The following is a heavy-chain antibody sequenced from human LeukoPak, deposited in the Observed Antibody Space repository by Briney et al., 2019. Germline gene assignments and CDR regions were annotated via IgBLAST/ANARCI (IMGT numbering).Heavy chain of an antibody. Sequence: GGSLRLSCAASGFTFSSYAMSWVRHAPGEGLEWVSAISDSGGTTYYADSVKGRLTISRDNSKNTLYLQMNSLRGEDTAVYYCAKLTRGYCSSTACPNWFDPWGQGTLVTVSS. CDR2: ISDSGGTT. D-gene: IGHD2-2*01. CDR3: AKLTRGYCSSTACPNWFDP. CDR1: GFTFSSYA. V-gene: IGHV3-23*01. J-gene: IGHJ5*02.